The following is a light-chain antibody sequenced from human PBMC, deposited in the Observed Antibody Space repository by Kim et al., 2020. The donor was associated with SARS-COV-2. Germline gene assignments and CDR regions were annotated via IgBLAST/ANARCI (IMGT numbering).Light chain of an antibody. J-gene: IGLJ2*01. V-gene: IGLV3-10*01. Sequence: PGQTATVTCTGYGMRWKDAYWCQEKPEQAPVLVIYDDRDRHSGIPERVSGSSSGTTATLTLTRGETEDEADDYCYWKERSSGHVVFGGGTQLTVL. CDR2: DDR. CDR1: GMRWKD. CDR3: YWKERSSGHVV.